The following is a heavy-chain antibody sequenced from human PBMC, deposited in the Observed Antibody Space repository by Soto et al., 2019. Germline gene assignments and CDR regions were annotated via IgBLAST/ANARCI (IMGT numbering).Heavy chain of an antibody. Sequence: QVQLVESGGGVVQPGRSLRLSCAASGFTFSTYGMHWVRQAPGKGLEWVALIWFDGSNKYYADSVEGRFTISRDNSKNTLYLQLNSLRAEDTAVYYCAREVTLFVGAIKTNYFDYWGQGTLVTVSS. CDR1: GFTFSTYG. CDR3: AREVTLFVGAIKTNYFDY. J-gene: IGHJ4*02. V-gene: IGHV3-33*01. D-gene: IGHD1-26*01. CDR2: IWFDGSNK.